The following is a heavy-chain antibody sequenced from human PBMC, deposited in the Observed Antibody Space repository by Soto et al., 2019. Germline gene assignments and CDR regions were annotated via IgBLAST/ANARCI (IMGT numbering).Heavy chain of an antibody. CDR1: GESFSGYI. Sequence: SETLSLTCAVHGESFSGYIWTWIRQTPGKGLQWIGEINHSGSTNYNPSLKSRVTISVDTSKNQFSLKLTSVTAADTAVYYCARDKITGLFDYWGQGTLVTVSS. D-gene: IGHD2-8*02. CDR2: INHSGST. CDR3: ARDKITGLFDY. J-gene: IGHJ4*02. V-gene: IGHV4-34*01.